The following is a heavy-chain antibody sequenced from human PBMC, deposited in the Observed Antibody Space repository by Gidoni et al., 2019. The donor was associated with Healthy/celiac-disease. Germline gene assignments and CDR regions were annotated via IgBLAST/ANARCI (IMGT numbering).Heavy chain of an antibody. D-gene: IGHD5-12*01. CDR1: GGSISSGSYY. Sequence: QVQLQESGPGLVKPAQTLSLTCTVSGGSISSGSYYWSWRRQPAGKGLEWIGRIYTSGSTNYNPSLKSRVTISVDTSKNQFSLKLSSVTAADTAVYYCARRDGYNDYFDYWGQGTLVTVSS. CDR2: IYTSGST. CDR3: ARRDGYNDYFDY. V-gene: IGHV4-61*02. J-gene: IGHJ4*02.